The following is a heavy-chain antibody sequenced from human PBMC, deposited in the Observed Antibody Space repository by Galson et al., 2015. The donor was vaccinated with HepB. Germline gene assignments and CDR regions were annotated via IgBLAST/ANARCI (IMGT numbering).Heavy chain of an antibody. D-gene: IGHD6-19*01. CDR3: AKDKYGIAVAGLFDY. CDR2: ISGSGGST. CDR1: GFTFSSYA. V-gene: IGHV3-23*01. J-gene: IGHJ4*02. Sequence: SLRLSCAAFGFTFSSYAMSWVRQAPGKGLEWVSAISGSGGSTYYADSVKGRFTISRDNSKNTLYLQMNSLRAEDTAVYYCAKDKYGIAVAGLFDYWGQGTLVTVSS.